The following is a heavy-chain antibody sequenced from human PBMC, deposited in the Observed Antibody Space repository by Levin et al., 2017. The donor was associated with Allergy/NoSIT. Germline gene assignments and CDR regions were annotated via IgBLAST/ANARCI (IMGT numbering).Heavy chain of an antibody. Sequence: MASETLSLTCTVSGGSFSAHYWNWIRQSPGKGLEWIGEINHSGSTNYNPSLKSRVTISADTSSNQISLRLTSVTAADTAVYYCARGSEYEEPTISNYYYYYGVDVWGQGTTVTVSS. CDR2: INHSGST. J-gene: IGHJ6*02. D-gene: IGHD1-14*01. CDR3: ARGSEYEEPTISNYYYYYGVDV. V-gene: IGHV4-34*01. CDR1: GGSFSAHY.